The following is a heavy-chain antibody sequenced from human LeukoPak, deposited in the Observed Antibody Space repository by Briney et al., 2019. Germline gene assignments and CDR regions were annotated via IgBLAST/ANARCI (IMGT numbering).Heavy chain of an antibody. CDR1: GYTFTSYD. Sequence: ASVKVSCKASGYTFTSYDINWVRQATGQGLEWMGWMNPNSGNTGYAQKFQGRVTMTRNTSISTAYMELRSLRSDDTAVYYCARGGSGWYYFDYWGQGTLVTVSS. CDR2: MNPNSGNT. CDR3: ARGGSGWYYFDY. D-gene: IGHD6-19*01. V-gene: IGHV1-8*01. J-gene: IGHJ4*02.